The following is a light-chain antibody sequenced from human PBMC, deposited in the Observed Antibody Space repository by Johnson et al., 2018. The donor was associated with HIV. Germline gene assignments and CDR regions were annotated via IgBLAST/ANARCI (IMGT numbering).Light chain of an antibody. CDR3: GIWDASLSSGWV. CDR2: EDN. V-gene: IGLV1-51*02. CDR1: SSNVGSSF. Sequence: QSILTQPPSVSAAPGQTVTISCSGSSSNVGSSFVSWYRQVPGAAPTLLIYEDNKRPSGIPDRFSGSKSGATATLGITGLQTGDEADYYCGIWDASLSSGWVFGTGTKVTVL. J-gene: IGLJ1*01.